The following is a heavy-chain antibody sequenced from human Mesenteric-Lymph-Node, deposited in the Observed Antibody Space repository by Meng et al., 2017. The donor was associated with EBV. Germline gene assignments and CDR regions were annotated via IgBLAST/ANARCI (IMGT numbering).Heavy chain of an antibody. CDR3: ASVFVNTAMVIPYFNY. J-gene: IGHJ4*02. Sequence: QVHQRRWGAGLLKPSETLSLTCAVYGGSFSGYYWTWIRQSPGKGLEWIGESNQSGSTSYNPSLKSRVTISVDTSQNQFSLKLSSVTAADTAVYYCASVFVNTAMVIPYFNYWGQGTLVTVSS. CDR1: GGSFSGYY. CDR2: SNQSGST. V-gene: IGHV4-34*01. D-gene: IGHD5-18*01.